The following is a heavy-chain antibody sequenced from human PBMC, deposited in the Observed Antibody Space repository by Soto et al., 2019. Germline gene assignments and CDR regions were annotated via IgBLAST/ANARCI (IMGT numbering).Heavy chain of an antibody. Sequence: GASVKVSCKASGYTFTGYYMHWVRQAPGQGLEWMGGIIPIFGTANYAQKFQGRVTITADESTSTAYMELSSLRSEDTAVYYCARAGFTMPYGMDVWGQGTTVTVSS. CDR1: GYTFTGYY. J-gene: IGHJ6*02. D-gene: IGHD3-3*01. CDR2: IIPIFGTA. V-gene: IGHV1-69*13. CDR3: ARAGFTMPYGMDV.